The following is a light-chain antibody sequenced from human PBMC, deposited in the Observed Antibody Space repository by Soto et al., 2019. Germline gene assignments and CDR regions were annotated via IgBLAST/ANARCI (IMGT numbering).Light chain of an antibody. CDR1: SGHRNYI. CDR3: ETWDSSSHVV. Sequence: QLVLTQSSSASASLGSSVKLTCTLSSGHRNYIIAWHQQQPGKAPRYLMKLEGSGNYNKGSGVSDRFSGSSSGADRYLTISNLQSEDEADYYCETWDSSSHVVFGGGTQLTVL. CDR2: LEGSGNY. J-gene: IGLJ2*01. V-gene: IGLV4-60*03.